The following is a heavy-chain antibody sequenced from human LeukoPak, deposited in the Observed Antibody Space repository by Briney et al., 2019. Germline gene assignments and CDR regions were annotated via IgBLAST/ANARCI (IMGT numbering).Heavy chain of an antibody. V-gene: IGHV3-21*01. Sequence: GGSLRLSCAASGFTFSSYSMTWVRQAPGKGLEWVSSISSSSSYIYYADSVKGRFTISRDNAKNSLYLQMNSLRAEDTAVYYCARATSGYYGTYFDYWGQGTLVTVSS. D-gene: IGHD3-22*01. CDR3: ARATSGYYGTYFDY. CDR2: ISSSSSYI. CDR1: GFTFSSYS. J-gene: IGHJ4*02.